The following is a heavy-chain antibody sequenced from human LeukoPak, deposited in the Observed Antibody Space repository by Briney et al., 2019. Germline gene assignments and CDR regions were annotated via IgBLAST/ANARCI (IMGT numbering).Heavy chain of an antibody. CDR3: AYRTLNWFDP. CDR2: IYYSGST. V-gene: IGHV4-38-2*01. CDR1: GFTFSSYA. J-gene: IGHJ5*02. Sequence: GSLRLSCAASGFTFSSYAMSWVRQAPGKGLEWIGSIYYSGSTYYNPSLKSRVTISVDTSKNQFSLKLSSVTAADTAVYYCAYRTLNWFDPWGQGTLVTVSS. D-gene: IGHD1-7*01.